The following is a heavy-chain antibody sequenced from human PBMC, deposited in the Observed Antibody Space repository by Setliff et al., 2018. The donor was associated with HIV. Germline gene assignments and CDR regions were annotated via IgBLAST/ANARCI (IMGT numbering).Heavy chain of an antibody. V-gene: IGHV3-48*01. CDR2: ISFSSSVI. CDR3: AKGSLPSGYTYGFFDY. J-gene: IGHJ4*02. Sequence: PGGSLRLSCAASGFTFSSYEMNWVRQAPGKGLEWISYISFSSSVIYYADSVKGRFTISRDNAKNTLYLQMNSLRAEDTAVYYCAKGSLPSGYTYGFFDYWGQGTLVTVSS. D-gene: IGHD5-18*01. CDR1: GFTFSSYE.